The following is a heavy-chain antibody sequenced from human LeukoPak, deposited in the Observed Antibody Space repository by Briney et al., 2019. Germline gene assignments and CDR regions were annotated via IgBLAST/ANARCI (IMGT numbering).Heavy chain of an antibody. CDR1: GGTFSSYA. D-gene: IGHD2-2*02. CDR3: ATSAPNLGYCSSTSCYTLDY. J-gene: IGHJ4*02. CDR2: IIPIFGTA. V-gene: IGHV1-69*05. Sequence: SVKVSCKASGGTFSSYAISWVRQAPGQGLEWMGGIIPIFGTANYVQKFQGRVTITTDESTSTAYMELSSLRSEDTAVYYCATSAPNLGYCSSTSCYTLDYWGQGTLVTVSS.